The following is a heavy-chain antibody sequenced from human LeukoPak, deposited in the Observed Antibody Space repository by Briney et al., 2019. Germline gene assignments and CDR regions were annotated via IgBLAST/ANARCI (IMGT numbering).Heavy chain of an antibody. CDR2: ISGDGGST. D-gene: IGHD5-18*01. CDR3: AKDTGRGYSYAHSCY. V-gene: IGHV3-43*02. Sequence: GGSLRLPCAASGFTFDDYPMHCLRQAPGKGLEWVSLISGDGGSTYYADSVKGRLTISRDNSKNSLYLQMNSVRAEDTALYYCAKDTGRGYSYAHSCYWGQGTLVTVSS. J-gene: IGHJ4*02. CDR1: GFTFDDYP.